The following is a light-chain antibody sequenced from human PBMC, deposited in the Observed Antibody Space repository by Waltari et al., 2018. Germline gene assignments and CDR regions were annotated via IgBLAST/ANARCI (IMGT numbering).Light chain of an antibody. V-gene: IGLV2-11*01. J-gene: IGLJ3*02. CDR1: TSDVGGYNY. Sequence: SALTQPRSVSGSPGQSVTISCTGTTSDVGGYNYVSWYQHHPGKAPKLMIFDVTQRPSGVPARFSGSKPANTASLTISGLQAEDEADYYCCSFAGTYTWVFGGGTKVTVL. CDR2: DVT. CDR3: CSFAGTYTWV.